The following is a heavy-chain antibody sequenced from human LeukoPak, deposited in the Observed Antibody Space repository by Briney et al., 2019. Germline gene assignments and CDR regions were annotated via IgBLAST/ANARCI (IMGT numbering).Heavy chain of an antibody. CDR3: ASGISTFNWFDP. Sequence: SQTLSLTFAISGESVSGNTTAWNWIRESPSRGLEWLVRTYSRSRWYHDYAVSGTSRISISAGPCTNQSSLQLLSVTRDDRAIYFCASGISTFNWFDPLGPGTPVTVS. V-gene: IGHV6-1*01. D-gene: IGHD3-3*01. CDR1: GESVSGNTTA. CDR2: TYSRSRWYH. J-gene: IGHJ5*02.